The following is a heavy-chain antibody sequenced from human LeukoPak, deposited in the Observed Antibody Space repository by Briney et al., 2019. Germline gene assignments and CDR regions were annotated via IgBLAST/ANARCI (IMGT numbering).Heavy chain of an antibody. Sequence: PSETLSLTCTVSGGSISSSSYYWGWLRQPPGTGLEWIGSIYYSGSTYYNPSLKSRVTISVDTSKNQFSLKLSSGTAADTAVYYCARARICSGGSCYPDDYWGQGTLVTVSS. V-gene: IGHV4-39*07. J-gene: IGHJ4*02. D-gene: IGHD2-15*01. CDR1: GGSISSSSYY. CDR2: IYYSGST. CDR3: ARARICSGGSCYPDDY.